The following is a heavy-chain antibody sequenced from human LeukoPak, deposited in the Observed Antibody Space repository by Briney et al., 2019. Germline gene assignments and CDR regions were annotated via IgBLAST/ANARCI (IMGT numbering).Heavy chain of an antibody. J-gene: IGHJ4*02. V-gene: IGHV5-51*01. D-gene: IGHD5-18*01. Sequence: GESLKISCKGSGYRFNNYWIGWVRQMARRGLEWMGIIYPGDSDTRYSPSFQGQVTISADRSISTAYLQWSSLKASDTAMYYCARQAYTYAPFDYWGQGTLVTVSS. CDR3: ARQAYTYAPFDY. CDR1: GYRFNNYW. CDR2: IYPGDSDT.